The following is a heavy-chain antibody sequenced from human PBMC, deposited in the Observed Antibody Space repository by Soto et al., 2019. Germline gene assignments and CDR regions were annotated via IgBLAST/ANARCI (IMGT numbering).Heavy chain of an antibody. J-gene: IGHJ4*02. V-gene: IGHV3-23*01. CDR3: AKDMKWGGMTTIHYFDS. CDR1: GFTFSSYA. Sequence: PGGSLRLSCAASGFTFSSYAMSWVRQAPGKGLEWVLAISGSGGSTYYADSVKGRFTVSRDNAKNSLFLQMNSLRPEDTSLYYCAKDMKWGGMTTIHYFDSWGQGTQVTVSS. CDR2: ISGSGGST. D-gene: IGHD4-17*01.